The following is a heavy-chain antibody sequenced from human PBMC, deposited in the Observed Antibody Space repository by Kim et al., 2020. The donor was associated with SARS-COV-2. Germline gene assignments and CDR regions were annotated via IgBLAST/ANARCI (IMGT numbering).Heavy chain of an antibody. CDR1: GFTFSSNA. CDR3: ARGDGNYYYGMDV. Sequence: GGSLRLSCAASGFTFSSNAMHWVRQAPGKGLEWVAFISYDGSNKYYADSVRGRFTISRDNSKNTLYLQMNSLRAEDTAVYYCARGDGNYYYGMDVWGQGTTVTVSS. CDR2: ISYDGSNK. V-gene: IGHV3-30*04. J-gene: IGHJ6*02.